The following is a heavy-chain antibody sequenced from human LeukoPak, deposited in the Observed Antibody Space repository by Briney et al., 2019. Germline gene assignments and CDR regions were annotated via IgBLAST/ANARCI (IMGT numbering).Heavy chain of an antibody. J-gene: IGHJ4*02. V-gene: IGHV4-34*01. D-gene: IGHD3-10*01. CDR2: INHSGST. CDR1: SGSFSGYY. Sequence: PSETLSLTCAVYSGSFSGYYWSWIRQPPGKGLEWIGEINHSGSTNYNPSLKSRVTISVDTSKNQFSLKLSSVTAADTAVYYCARARKYYYGSGSYHYFDYWGQGTLVTVSS. CDR3: ARARKYYYGSGSYHYFDY.